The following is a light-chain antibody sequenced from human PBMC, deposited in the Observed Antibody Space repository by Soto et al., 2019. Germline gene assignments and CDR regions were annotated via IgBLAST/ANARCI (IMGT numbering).Light chain of an antibody. Sequence: EIVLTQSRGTLFLSPGERVTLSCRASQSVGTNYLAWYQQKPGQAPRLVIYGTSNRATGTPDRFSGSGSGTDFTLTISRLEPEDFAVYYCQQYGTSPRMFGQGTKVDIK. J-gene: IGKJ1*01. CDR2: GTS. CDR1: QSVGTNY. CDR3: QQYGTSPRM. V-gene: IGKV3-20*01.